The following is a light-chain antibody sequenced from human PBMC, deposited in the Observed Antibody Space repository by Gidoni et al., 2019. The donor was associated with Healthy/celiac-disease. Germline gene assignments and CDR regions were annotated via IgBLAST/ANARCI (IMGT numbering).Light chain of an antibody. CDR1: QGISSY. J-gene: IGKJ5*01. CDR3: QQYYSDPIT. V-gene: IGKV1-8*01. Sequence: AIRMTQSPSSFSASTGDRVTITCRASQGISSYLAWYQQKPGKAPKLLIYAASTLQSGVPSRFSGSGSGTDFTLTISCLQSEDFATYYCQQYYSDPITFGQETRLEIK. CDR2: AAS.